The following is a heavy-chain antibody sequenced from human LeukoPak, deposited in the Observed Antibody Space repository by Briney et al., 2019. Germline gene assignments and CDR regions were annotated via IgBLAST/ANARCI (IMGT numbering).Heavy chain of an antibody. V-gene: IGHV3-23*01. CDR2: ISGSGGST. CDR1: GFTFSSYA. J-gene: IGHJ2*01. Sequence: TGGSLRLSCAASGFTFSSYAMSWVRQAPGKGQEWVSAISGSGGSTYYADPVKGRFTITRDNSKNTLYLQMNSLRAEDTAVYYCPSSRSWYFDLWGRGTLVTVSS. CDR3: PSSRSWYFDL. D-gene: IGHD2-2*01.